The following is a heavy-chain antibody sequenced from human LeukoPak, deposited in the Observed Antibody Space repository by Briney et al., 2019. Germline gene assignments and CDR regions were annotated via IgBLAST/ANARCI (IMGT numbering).Heavy chain of an antibody. V-gene: IGHV3-23*01. D-gene: IGHD3-10*01. CDR1: GITFRSYA. CDR2: INGDGGST. CDR3: AKWGAQSGSYRVVDC. Sequence: GGSLRLSCAASGITFRSYAMSWVRQARGKGLEWVSAINGDGGSTYYADSVKGRFTISRDNSNNTLFLQMNSLRVEDTAVYYCAKWGAQSGSYRVVDCWGRGTLVTVSS. J-gene: IGHJ4*02.